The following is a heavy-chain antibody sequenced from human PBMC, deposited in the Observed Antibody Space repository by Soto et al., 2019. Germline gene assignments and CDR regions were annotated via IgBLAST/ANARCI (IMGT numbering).Heavy chain of an antibody. Sequence: QVQLVQSGAEVTKPGSSVKVSCKASGGTFSSHAINWVRQAPGQGLEWMGGIVPIFGTSNYAQKFQARVTITADKSTSTAYMEISRLTFEDTALYYCARVRGDGYNSGSVYWGQGTLVTVSS. J-gene: IGHJ4*02. CDR1: GGTFSSHA. CDR3: ARVRGDGYNSGSVY. CDR2: IVPIFGTS. V-gene: IGHV1-69*06. D-gene: IGHD3-10*01.